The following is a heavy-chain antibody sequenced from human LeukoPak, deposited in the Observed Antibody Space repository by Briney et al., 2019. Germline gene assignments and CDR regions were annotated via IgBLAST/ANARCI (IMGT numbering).Heavy chain of an antibody. Sequence: SLRLSCAASGFTFSSYWMSWVRQAPGXGLEWVANIKQDGSEKYYVDSVKGRFTISRDNAKNSLYLQMNSLRAEDTAVYYCATVVPAAIRNWFDPWGQGTLVTVSS. J-gene: IGHJ5*02. CDR1: GFTFSSYW. CDR3: ATVVPAAIRNWFDP. CDR2: IKQDGSEK. V-gene: IGHV3-7*01. D-gene: IGHD2-2*01.